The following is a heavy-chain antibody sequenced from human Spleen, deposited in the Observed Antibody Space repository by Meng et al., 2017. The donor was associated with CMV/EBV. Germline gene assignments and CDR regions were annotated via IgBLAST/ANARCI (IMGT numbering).Heavy chain of an antibody. J-gene: IGHJ4*02. CDR1: GGSISSSSYY. CDR3: ARDLSPDFWNGHLDY. V-gene: IGHV4-39*07. Sequence: ESLKISCTVSGGSISSSSYYWGWIRQPPGKGLEWIGSIYYSGSTYYNPSLKSRVTISVDTSKNQFSLKLSSVTAADTAVYYCARDLSPDFWNGHLDYWGQGKLVTVSS. D-gene: IGHD3-3*01. CDR2: IYYSGST.